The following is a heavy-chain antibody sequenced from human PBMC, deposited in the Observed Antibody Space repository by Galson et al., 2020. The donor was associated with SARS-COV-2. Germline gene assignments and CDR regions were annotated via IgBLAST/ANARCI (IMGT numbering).Heavy chain of an antibody. J-gene: IGHJ6*02. V-gene: IGHV3-66*01. CDR1: GFTVSSNY. CDR3: ARDLVVYGLDV. D-gene: IGHD2-15*01. Sequence: TGGSLRLSCAASGFTVSSNYMSWVRQAPGKGREWVSVIYSGGSTYYADSVKGRFTISRDNSKNTLYLQMNSLRAEDTAVYYCARDLVVYGLDVWGQGTTVTVSS. CDR2: IYSGGST.